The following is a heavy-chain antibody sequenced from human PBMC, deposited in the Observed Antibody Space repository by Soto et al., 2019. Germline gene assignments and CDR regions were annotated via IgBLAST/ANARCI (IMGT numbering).Heavy chain of an antibody. CDR1: GGTFSSYA. V-gene: IGHV1-69*06. CDR3: VRVGYNFWSRYHHYGLEV. D-gene: IGHD3-3*01. Sequence: QVLLVQSGAEVKKPGSSVKVSCEATGGTFSSYAVSWVRQAPGQGLDWMGGIIPIVTTPNYAQNFPGRLTIYADKFTSTSYKALISLRSEDTGDYYCVRVGYNFWSRYHHYGLEVWGQGTTVIVSS. CDR2: IIPIVTTP. J-gene: IGHJ6*02.